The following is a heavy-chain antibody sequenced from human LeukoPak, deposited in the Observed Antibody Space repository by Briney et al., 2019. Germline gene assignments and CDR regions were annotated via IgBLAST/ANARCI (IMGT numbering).Heavy chain of an antibody. Sequence: GGSLRLSCAASGFTFSSYWMSWVRQAPGKGLEWVANIKQDGSEKYYVDSVKGRFTISRDNAKNSLYLQMNILRAEDTAVYYCARDRYGGPDNYYYYYGMDVWGQGTTVTVSS. D-gene: IGHD1-26*01. J-gene: IGHJ6*02. CDR1: GFTFSSYW. CDR3: ARDRYGGPDNYYYYYGMDV. V-gene: IGHV3-7*01. CDR2: IKQDGSEK.